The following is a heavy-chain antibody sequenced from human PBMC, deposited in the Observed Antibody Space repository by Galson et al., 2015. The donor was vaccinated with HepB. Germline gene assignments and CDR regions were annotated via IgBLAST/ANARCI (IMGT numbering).Heavy chain of an antibody. D-gene: IGHD6-13*01. CDR1: GFTLSTYW. CDR2: VTSDGSRT. J-gene: IGHJ6*02. V-gene: IGHV3-74*01. CDR3: ERRSCRSRSSIDI. Sequence: SLRLSCAVSGFTLSTYWMHWVRQAPGEGLVWVSGVTSDGSRTIYADSVKGRFTVSRDDANNTLYLQMSSLRAEDTAVYYCERRSCRSRSSIDICTQGTTVTVSS.